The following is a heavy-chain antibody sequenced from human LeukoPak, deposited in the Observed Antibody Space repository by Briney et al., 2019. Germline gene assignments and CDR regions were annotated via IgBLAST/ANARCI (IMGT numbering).Heavy chain of an antibody. D-gene: IGHD3-16*01. CDR2: ISPNSGGT. Sequence: ASVKVSCKASGYTFTSYGISWVRQAPGQGLEWMGWISPNSGGTNYAQRFQGRVTMTSDTSISTVYMELSSLRSEDTAVYYCARDRDYVDYWGQGTLVTVSS. V-gene: IGHV1-2*02. CDR1: GYTFTSYG. CDR3: ARDRDYVDY. J-gene: IGHJ4*02.